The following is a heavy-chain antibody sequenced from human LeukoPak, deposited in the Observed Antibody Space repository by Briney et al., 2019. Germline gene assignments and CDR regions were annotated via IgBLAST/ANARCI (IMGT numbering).Heavy chain of an antibody. V-gene: IGHV3-23*01. J-gene: IGHJ4*02. D-gene: IGHD6-6*01. CDR1: GFTFINYV. CDR3: AKDEEVGSPSPRVFDY. CDR2: ISGGGSTT. Sequence: GGSLRLSCGASGFTFINYVMAWVRQAPGKGLEWVAGISGGGSTTYLDSVKGRFTISRDNSKNTLYLQMSRLRAEDTAVYYCAKDEEVGSPSPRVFDYWGQGTLVTVSS.